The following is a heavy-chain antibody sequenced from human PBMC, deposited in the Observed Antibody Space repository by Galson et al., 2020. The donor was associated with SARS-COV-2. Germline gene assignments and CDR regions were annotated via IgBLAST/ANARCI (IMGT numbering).Heavy chain of an antibody. V-gene: IGHV1-2*04. Sequence: ASVKVSCKASGYTFTGYYMHWVRQAPGQGLEWMGWINPNSGGTNYAQKFQGWVTMTRDTSISTAYMELSRLRSDDTAVYYCARDTVYEYSSSWHAFDIWGQGTMVTVSS. D-gene: IGHD6-6*01. CDR3: ARDTVYEYSSSWHAFDI. J-gene: IGHJ3*02. CDR2: INPNSGGT. CDR1: GYTFTGYY.